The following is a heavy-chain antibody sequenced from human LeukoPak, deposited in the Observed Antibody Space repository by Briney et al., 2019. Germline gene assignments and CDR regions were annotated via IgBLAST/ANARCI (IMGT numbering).Heavy chain of an antibody. CDR2: ISGSGGST. V-gene: IGHV3-23*01. D-gene: IGHD1-26*01. J-gene: IGHJ6*03. CDR1: GFPLRSYG. Sequence: GGSLRLSCAASGFPLRSYGMSWVRQAPGKGLEWVSGISGSGGSTYYADSVRGRFTISRDNAKNSLYLQMDSLGPDDTAVYYCARDPYSGNYGNDYYYYMDVWGKGTTATISS. CDR3: ARDPYSGNYGNDYYYYMDV.